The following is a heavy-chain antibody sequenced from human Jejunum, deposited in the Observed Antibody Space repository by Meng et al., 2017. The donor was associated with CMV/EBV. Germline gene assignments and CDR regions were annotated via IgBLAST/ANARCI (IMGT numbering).Heavy chain of an antibody. J-gene: IGHJ4*02. D-gene: IGHD3-9*01. CDR1: FGDYD. CDR2: ISWNSGAI. V-gene: IGHV3-9*01. CDR3: AKSTRGYYDTTGYFES. Sequence: FGDYDMDWGRQAQGKGLEWVSGISWNSGAIGYADSIKGRFTISRDNGKNTLYLQMNDLRPEDTAFYYCAKSTRGYYDTTGYFESWGQGTPVTVSS.